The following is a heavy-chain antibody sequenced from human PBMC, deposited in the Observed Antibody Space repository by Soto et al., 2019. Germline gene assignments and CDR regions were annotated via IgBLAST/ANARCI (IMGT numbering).Heavy chain of an antibody. V-gene: IGHV3-23*01. CDR2: ISGSGGST. Sequence: GGSLRLSCAASGFTFSSYAMSWVRQAPGKGLEWVSAISGSGGSTYYADSVKGRFTISRDNSKNTLYLQMNSLRAEDTAVYYCAKEGWYYDSSGYPEFDPWGQGTLVTVSS. CDR1: GFTFSSYA. CDR3: AKEGWYYDSSGYPEFDP. J-gene: IGHJ5*02. D-gene: IGHD3-22*01.